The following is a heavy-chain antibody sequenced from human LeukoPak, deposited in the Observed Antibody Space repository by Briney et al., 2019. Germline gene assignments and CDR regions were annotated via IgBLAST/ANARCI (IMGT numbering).Heavy chain of an antibody. CDR3: ARDQHRLVLERDGYNGAYFDY. CDR1: GGTFSSYA. V-gene: IGHV1-69*04. J-gene: IGHJ4*02. CDR2: IIPILGIA. D-gene: IGHD5-24*01. Sequence: ASVKVSCKASGGTFSSYAISWVRQAPGQGLEWMGRIIPILGIANYAQKFQGRVTITADKSTSTAYMELSSLRSEDTAVYYCARDQHRLVLERDGYNGAYFDYWGQGTLVTVSS.